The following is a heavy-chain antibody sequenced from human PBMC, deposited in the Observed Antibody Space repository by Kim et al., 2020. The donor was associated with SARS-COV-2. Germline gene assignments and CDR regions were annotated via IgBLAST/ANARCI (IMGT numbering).Heavy chain of an antibody. Sequence: GSVKGRFTISRENAKNSLYLQMNSLRAGDTAVYYCARAFGSYLGHDAFDIWGQGTMVTVSS. V-gene: IGHV3-13*01. D-gene: IGHD1-26*01. J-gene: IGHJ3*02. CDR3: ARAFGSYLGHDAFDI.